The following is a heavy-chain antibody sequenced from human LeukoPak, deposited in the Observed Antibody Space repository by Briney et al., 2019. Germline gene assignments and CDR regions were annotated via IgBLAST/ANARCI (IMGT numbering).Heavy chain of an antibody. V-gene: IGHV3-23*01. J-gene: IGHJ4*02. CDR1: GFTFSSYA. Sequence: GGSLRLSCAASGFTFSSYAMSWVHQAPGKGLEWVSAISGSGGSTYYADSVKGRFTISRDNSKNTLYLQMNSLRAEDTAVYYCARARAGYSSSWYFDYWGQGTLVTVSS. CDR3: ARARAGYSSSWYFDY. D-gene: IGHD6-13*01. CDR2: ISGSGGST.